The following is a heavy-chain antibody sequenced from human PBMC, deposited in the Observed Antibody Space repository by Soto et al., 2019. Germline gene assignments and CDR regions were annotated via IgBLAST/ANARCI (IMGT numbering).Heavy chain of an antibody. V-gene: IGHV3-74*01. Sequence: EVQLVESGGGLVQPGGSLRLSCAASGFTFSSYWMHWVRQAPGKGLVWVSRINSDGSSTSYADSVKGRFTISRDNATNTLDLQMNRLRVEDTAVYYCARGGSRNWYFDLWGRGTLVTVSS. CDR3: ARGGSRNWYFDL. CDR2: INSDGSST. J-gene: IGHJ2*01. CDR1: GFTFSSYW. D-gene: IGHD1-26*01.